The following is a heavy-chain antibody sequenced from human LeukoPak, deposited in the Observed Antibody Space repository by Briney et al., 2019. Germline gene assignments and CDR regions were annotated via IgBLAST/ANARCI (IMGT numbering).Heavy chain of an antibody. CDR2: ISGSGGST. J-gene: IGHJ6*02. CDR3: AKVPPGDYYYGMDV. V-gene: IGHV3-23*01. Sequence: PGGSLRLSCAASGFTFSSYAMSWVRQAPGKGLEWVSAISGSGGSTYYADSVKGWFTISRDNSKNTLYLQMNSLRAEDTAVYYCAKVPPGDYYYGMDVWGQGTTVTVSS. CDR1: GFTFSSYA.